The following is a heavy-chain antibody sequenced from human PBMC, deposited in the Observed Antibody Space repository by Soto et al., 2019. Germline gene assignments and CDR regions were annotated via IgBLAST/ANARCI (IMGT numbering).Heavy chain of an antibody. CDR3: ARHQINCSSTSCHPDAFDI. D-gene: IGHD2-2*01. CDR1: GGSISSYY. V-gene: IGHV4-59*08. CDR2: IYYSGST. J-gene: IGHJ3*02. Sequence: QVQLQESGPGLVKPSETLSLTCTVSGGSISSYYWSWIRQPPGKGREWIGYIYYSGSTNYNPSLKSRVTISVDTSKNQFSLKLSSVTAADTAVYYCARHQINCSSTSCHPDAFDIWGQGTMVTVSS.